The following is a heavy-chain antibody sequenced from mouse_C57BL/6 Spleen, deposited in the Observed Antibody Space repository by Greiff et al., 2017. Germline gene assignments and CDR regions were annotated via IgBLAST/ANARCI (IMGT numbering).Heavy chain of an antibody. CDR2: IDPSDSYT. V-gene: IGHV1-69*01. CDR3: ARGDGSSYVDFED. J-gene: IGHJ2*01. D-gene: IGHD1-1*01. Sequence: QVQLKESGAELVMPGASVKLSCKASGYTFTSYWMHWVKQRPGQGLEWIGEIDPSDSYTNYNQKFKGKSTLTVDKSSSTAYMQLSSLTSEDSAVYYCARGDGSSYVDFEDWGQGTTLSAAS. CDR1: GYTFTSYW.